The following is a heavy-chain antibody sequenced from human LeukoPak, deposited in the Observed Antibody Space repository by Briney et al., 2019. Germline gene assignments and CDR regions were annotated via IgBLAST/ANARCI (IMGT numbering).Heavy chain of an antibody. CDR3: ARGYIVMVTAITSPPQVVGGMDV. CDR2: IIPIFGTA. J-gene: IGHJ6*02. Sequence: GASVKVSCKASGGTFSSYAISWVRQAPGRGLEWMGGIIPIFGTANYAQKFQGRVTITADESTSTAYMELSSLRSEDTAVYYCARGYIVMVTAITSPPQVVGGMDVWGQGTTVTVSS. V-gene: IGHV1-69*13. CDR1: GGTFSSYA. D-gene: IGHD2-21*02.